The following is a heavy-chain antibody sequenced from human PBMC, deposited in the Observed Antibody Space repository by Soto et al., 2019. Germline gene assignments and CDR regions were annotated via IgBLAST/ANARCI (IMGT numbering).Heavy chain of an antibody. D-gene: IGHD2-21*02. J-gene: IGHJ5*02. V-gene: IGHV3-23*01. CDR2: ISGSGANT. Sequence: PGGSLRLSCAASGFSISSDAMSWVRQAPGKGLEWVSGISGSGANTNYADSVKGRFAISIDNSKNTLYLQMSSLRAEDTAVYYCTKWQSGNFSPFGAWGQGTLVTVSS. CDR3: TKWQSGNFSPFGA. CDR1: GFSISSDA.